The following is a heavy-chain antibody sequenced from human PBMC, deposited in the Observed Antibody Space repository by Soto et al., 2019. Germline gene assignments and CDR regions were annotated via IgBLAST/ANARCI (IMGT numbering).Heavy chain of an antibody. J-gene: IGHJ4*02. CDR1: GFTFSNHA. Sequence: QVQLVESGGGVVQPGRSLKLSCAASGFTFSNHAIHWVRQAPGKGLEWVAVIASDGKDKRYADPVKGRFTISRDNSKNTVYLQMNSLRGEDTAVYYCAKDGAIAAADYFFDYWGQGSLVTVSS. CDR2: IASDGKDK. CDR3: AKDGAIAAADYFFDY. V-gene: IGHV3-30*18. D-gene: IGHD6-13*01.